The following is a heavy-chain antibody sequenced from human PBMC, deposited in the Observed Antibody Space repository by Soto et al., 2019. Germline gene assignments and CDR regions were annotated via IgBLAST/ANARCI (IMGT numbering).Heavy chain of an antibody. CDR1: GYTFTSYG. D-gene: IGHD5-18*01. Sequence: QVQLVQSGAEVKKPGASVKVSCKASGYTFTSYGISWVRQAPGQGLEGMGWISAYNGNTNYEQKLQGRVTMTTDTSTRTAYMELRSLRSDDTAVYYSARAQLWNDYYYHYGIDVWGQGTTVTVSS. CDR2: ISAYNGNT. J-gene: IGHJ6*02. V-gene: IGHV1-18*04. CDR3: ARAQLWNDYYYHYGIDV.